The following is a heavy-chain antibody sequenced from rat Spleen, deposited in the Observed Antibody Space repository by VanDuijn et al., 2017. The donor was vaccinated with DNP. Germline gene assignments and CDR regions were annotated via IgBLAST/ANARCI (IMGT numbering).Heavy chain of an antibody. CDR3: VRDPYNSGFDY. D-gene: IGHD4-3*01. V-gene: IGHV2-6*01. CDR2: ISSGGTT. J-gene: IGHJ2*01. CDR1: GFSLTSYT. Sequence: QVQLKESGPGLVQPSQTLSLTCTVSGFSLTSYTVNWVRQPPGKGLEWIATISSGGTTYYTSALKSRLSISRDTSKGQVFLKMNSLQTEDTATYYCVRDPYNSGFDYWGQGVMVTVSS.